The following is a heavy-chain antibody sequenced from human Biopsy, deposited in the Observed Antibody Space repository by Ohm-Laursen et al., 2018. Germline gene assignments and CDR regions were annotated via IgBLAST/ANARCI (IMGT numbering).Heavy chain of an antibody. J-gene: IGHJ1*01. Sequence: SVKVSCKAPGGTFSNYGVNWVRQAPGQGLEWLGGNIPILGTGNYAQKFQDRVTVAADTSTSTATMELRSLRSDDTAVYYCATELTGYFHHWGQGTLVSVSS. CDR1: GGTFSNYG. D-gene: IGHD3-9*01. CDR2: NIPILGTG. CDR3: ATELTGYFHH. V-gene: IGHV1-69*06.